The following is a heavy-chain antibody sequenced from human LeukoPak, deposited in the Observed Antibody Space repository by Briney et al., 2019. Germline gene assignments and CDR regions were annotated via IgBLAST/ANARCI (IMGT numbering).Heavy chain of an antibody. CDR1: GGSISSYY. D-gene: IGHD6-19*01. CDR3: ARDRDPQWLVPFDP. Sequence: PSETLSLTCTVSGGSISSYYWSWIRQPAGKGLEWIGRIYTSGSTNYNPPLKSRVTMSVDTSKNQFSLKLSSVTAADTAVYYCARDRDPQWLVPFDPWGQGTLVTVSS. V-gene: IGHV4-4*07. CDR2: IYTSGST. J-gene: IGHJ5*02.